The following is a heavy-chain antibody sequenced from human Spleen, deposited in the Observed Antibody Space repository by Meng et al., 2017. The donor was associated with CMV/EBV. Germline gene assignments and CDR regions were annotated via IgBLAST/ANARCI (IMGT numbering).Heavy chain of an antibody. CDR1: GASISSSAYY. D-gene: IGHD3-10*01. CDR2: IYFLGSS. Sequence: GSLRLSCTVSGASISSSAYYWGWIRQPPGKGLEWIGSIYFLGSSYYNPSLKSRVTISVDTSENQFSLKLSSVTAADTAVYYCARDPRVNGMDVWGQGTTVTVSS. V-gene: IGHV4-39*07. J-gene: IGHJ6*02. CDR3: ARDPRVNGMDV.